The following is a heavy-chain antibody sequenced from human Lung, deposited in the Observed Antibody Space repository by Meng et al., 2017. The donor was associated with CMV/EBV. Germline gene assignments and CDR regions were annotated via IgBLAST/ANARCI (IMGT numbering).Heavy chain of an antibody. Sequence: ASVKVSCKASGYTFTSYYMHWVRQAPGQGLEWMGIINPSGGSTSYAQKFQGRVTMTRDTSTSTVYMELSSLRSEDTAVYYCARLGYYDSSPLGDYFDYWGHGTLVTVSS. D-gene: IGHD3-22*01. CDR1: GYTFTSYY. CDR2: INPSGGST. J-gene: IGHJ4*01. V-gene: IGHV1-46*01. CDR3: ARLGYYDSSPLGDYFDY.